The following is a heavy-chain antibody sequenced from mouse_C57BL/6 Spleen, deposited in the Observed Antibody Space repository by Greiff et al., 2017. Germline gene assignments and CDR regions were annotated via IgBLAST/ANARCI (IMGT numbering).Heavy chain of an antibody. J-gene: IGHJ2*01. V-gene: IGHV1-55*01. CDR1: GYTFTSYW. CDR3: AREEGYYYGNDY. CDR2: IYPGSGST. Sequence: QVQLQQPGAELVKPGASVKMSCKASGYTFTSYWITWVKQRPGQGLEWIGDIYPGSGSTHYNEKFKSKATLTVDTSSSTAYMQLSSLTSEDSAVYYCAREEGYYYGNDYWGQGTTLTVSS. D-gene: IGHD1-1*01.